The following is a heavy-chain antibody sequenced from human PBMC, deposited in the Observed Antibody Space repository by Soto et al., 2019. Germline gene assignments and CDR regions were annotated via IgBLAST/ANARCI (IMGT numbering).Heavy chain of an antibody. J-gene: IGHJ3*01. Sequence: GGSLRLSCAASGLTFSNSAMNWVRQAPGKGLEWVSFIRYTGDSAYYAYSVKVRFTISRDNSKNTLYLQMNSLRAEDTAIYYCVKEGSGWYFRDSFYXWGRATVVTV. CDR2: IRYTGDSA. D-gene: IGHD6-19*01. CDR3: VKEGSGWYFRDSFYX. CDR1: GLTFSNSA. V-gene: IGHV3-23*01.